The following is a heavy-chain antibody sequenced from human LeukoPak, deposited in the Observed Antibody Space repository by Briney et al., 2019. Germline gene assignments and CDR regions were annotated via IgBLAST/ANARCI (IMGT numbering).Heavy chain of an antibody. CDR2: ISGIGATT. J-gene: IGHJ4*02. Sequence: PGGSLRLSCVASGFTFTTYAMSWVRQAPGKGLEWVSVISGIGATTYYADSVKGRFTISRDSSKNTLYLQMNSLRADDTAVYYCARNVGWFRFDYWGQGTLVTVPS. CDR1: GFTFTTYA. D-gene: IGHD2-15*01. V-gene: IGHV3-23*01. CDR3: ARNVGWFRFDY.